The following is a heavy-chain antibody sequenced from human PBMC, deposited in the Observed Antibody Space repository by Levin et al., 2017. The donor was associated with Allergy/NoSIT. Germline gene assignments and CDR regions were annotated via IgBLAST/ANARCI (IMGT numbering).Heavy chain of an antibody. D-gene: IGHD5-12*01. CDR2: ISSSSSTI. CDR3: ARVWGLDSGYGYFGDDYFDY. V-gene: IGHV3-48*01. CDR1: GFTFSSYS. J-gene: IGHJ4*02. Sequence: GESLKISCAASGFTFSSYSMNWVRQAPGKGLEWVSYISSSSSTIYYADSVKGRFTISRDNAKNSLYLQMNSLRAEDTAVYYCARVWGLDSGYGYFGDDYFDYWGQGTLVTVSS.